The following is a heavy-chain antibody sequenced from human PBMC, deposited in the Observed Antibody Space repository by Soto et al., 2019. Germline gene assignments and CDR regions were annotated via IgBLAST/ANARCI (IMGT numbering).Heavy chain of an antibody. D-gene: IGHD2-15*01. CDR2: IWYDGSNK. J-gene: IGHJ4*02. CDR3: ARDYCSGGSCYLFDY. CDR1: GFTFSSYG. Sequence: QVQLVESGGGVVQPGRSLRLSCAASGFTFSSYGMHWVRQAPGKGLEWVAVIWYDGSNKYYADSVKGRFTISRDNSKNTLYLQMNSLRAEDTAVYYCARDYCSGGSCYLFDYWGQGTLVTVSS. V-gene: IGHV3-33*01.